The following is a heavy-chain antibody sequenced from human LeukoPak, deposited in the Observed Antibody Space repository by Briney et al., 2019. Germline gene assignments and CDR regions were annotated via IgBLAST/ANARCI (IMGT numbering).Heavy chain of an antibody. CDR3: AKDRLGALLYFDS. V-gene: IGHV3-23*01. CDR2: ISGSGGTT. D-gene: IGHD1-26*01. Sequence: GGSLRLSCAASGFTFSSYGMSWVRQAPGKGLEWVSAISGSGGTTYYADSVKGRFTISRDNSMNTLYLQMNSLRAEDTAVYSCAKDRLGALLYFDSWGQGTLVTVSS. CDR1: GFTFSSYG. J-gene: IGHJ4*02.